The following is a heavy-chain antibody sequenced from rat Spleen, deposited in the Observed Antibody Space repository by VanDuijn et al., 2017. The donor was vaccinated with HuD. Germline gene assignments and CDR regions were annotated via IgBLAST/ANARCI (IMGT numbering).Heavy chain of an antibody. CDR1: GFTFSDYA. V-gene: IGHV5-17*01. D-gene: IGHD1-11*01. J-gene: IGHJ2*01. CDR2: INYDGTNT. Sequence: EVQLVESGGGLVQPGNSLKLSCAASGFTFSDYAMAWVRQSPKKGLEWVATINYDGTNTYYRDSVKGRFTISRDIAESILYLQMDSLRSEDTATYYCARHHGGYHYWGQGVMVTVSS. CDR3: ARHHGGYHY.